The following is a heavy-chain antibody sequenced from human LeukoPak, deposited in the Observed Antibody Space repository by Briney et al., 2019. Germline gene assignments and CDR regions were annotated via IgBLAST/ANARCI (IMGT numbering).Heavy chain of an antibody. Sequence: GGSLRLSCSASGFSFSNNAMHWVRQAPGEGLEYVSGISSNGGTTGYADSVKGRFTISRDNSKRTLFLQMSSLRTEDTAIYYCASTYHYDSSGYYPFDYWGQGTLVTVSS. CDR1: GFSFSNNA. J-gene: IGHJ4*02. V-gene: IGHV3-64D*09. CDR2: ISSNGGTT. CDR3: ASTYHYDSSGYYPFDY. D-gene: IGHD3-22*01.